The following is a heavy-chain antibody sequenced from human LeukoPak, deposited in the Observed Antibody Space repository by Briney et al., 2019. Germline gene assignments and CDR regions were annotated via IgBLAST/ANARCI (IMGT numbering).Heavy chain of an antibody. V-gene: IGHV4-59*08. CDR2: GYHTGST. D-gene: IGHD3-16*02. CDR3: ARRSPEGVVTI. Sequence: SETLSLTCIVSGGSISSYSWSWIRQPPGKGLELVGYGYHTGSTNYNPSLKNRVTISLDTSKNQFSLKLSSVTAADTAVYYCARRSPEGVVTIWGQGTLVTVSS. CDR1: GGSISSYS. J-gene: IGHJ4*02.